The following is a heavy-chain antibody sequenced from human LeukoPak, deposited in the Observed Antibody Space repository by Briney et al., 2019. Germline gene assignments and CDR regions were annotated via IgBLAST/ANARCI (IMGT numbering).Heavy chain of an antibody. CDR2: TIPIFGTA. CDR3: ATTLYGGNSVVFLLDY. V-gene: IGHV1-69*13. D-gene: IGHD4-23*01. J-gene: IGHJ4*02. CDR1: GGTFSSYA. Sequence: SVKVSCKASGGTFSSYAISWVRQAPGQGLEWMGGTIPIFGTANYAQKFQGRVTITADESTSTAYMELSSLRSEDTAVYYCATTLYGGNSVVFLLDYWGQGTLVTVSS.